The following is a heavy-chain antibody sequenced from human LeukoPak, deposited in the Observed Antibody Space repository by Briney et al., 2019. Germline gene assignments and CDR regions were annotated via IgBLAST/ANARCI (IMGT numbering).Heavy chain of an antibody. CDR1: GYSFTSYW. CDR2: IYPGGSDT. D-gene: IGHD3-22*01. V-gene: IGHV5-51*01. CDR3: ARCTYYYDSSGYYRHPYYFDY. J-gene: IGHJ4*02. Sequence: GESLKISCKGSGYSFTSYWIGWVRQMPGKGLEWMAIIYPGGSDTRYSPSFQGQVTVSADKSISTAYLQWSSLKASDTAMYYCARCTYYYDSSGYYRHPYYFDYWGQGTLLTVSS.